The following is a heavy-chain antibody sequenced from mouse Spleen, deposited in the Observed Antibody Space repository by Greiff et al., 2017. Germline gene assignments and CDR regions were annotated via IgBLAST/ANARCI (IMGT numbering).Heavy chain of an antibody. CDR1: GFTFSDYG. CDR3: ARLDYYGSSFDY. Sequence: EVKVVESGGGLVKPGGSLKLSCAASGFTFSDYGMHWVRQAPEKGLEWVAYISSGSSTIYYADTVKGRFTISRDNAKNTLFLQMTSLRSEDTAMYYCARLDYYGSSFDYWGQGTTLTVSS. D-gene: IGHD1-1*01. V-gene: IGHV5-17*01. CDR2: ISSGSSTI. J-gene: IGHJ2*01.